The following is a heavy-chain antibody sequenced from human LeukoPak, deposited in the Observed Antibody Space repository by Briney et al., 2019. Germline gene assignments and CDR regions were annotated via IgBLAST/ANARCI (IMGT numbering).Heavy chain of an antibody. J-gene: IGHJ4*02. V-gene: IGHV1-8*03. D-gene: IGHD3-9*01. CDR1: GYTFTGYH. CDR2: MNPNSGNT. CDR3: ARGRGILTGYYLGY. Sequence: ASVKVSCKASGYTFTGYHMHWVRQATGQGLEWMGWMNPNSGNTGYAQKFQGRVTITRNTSISTAYMELSSLRSEDTAVYYCARGRGILTGYYLGYWGQGTLVTVSS.